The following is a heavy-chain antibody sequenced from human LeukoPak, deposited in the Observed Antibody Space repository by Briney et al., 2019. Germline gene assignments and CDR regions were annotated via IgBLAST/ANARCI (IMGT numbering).Heavy chain of an antibody. J-gene: IGHJ5*02. D-gene: IGHD1-26*01. Sequence: ASVKVSCKASGGTFSSYAISWVRQAPGQGLEWMGWISNYNGNTHYAQKLQGRVTLTTDTSTNTAYMELRSLRSDDTAVYYCARTLGATIRWFDPWGQGTLVTVSS. V-gene: IGHV1-18*01. CDR1: GGTFSSYA. CDR3: ARTLGATIRWFDP. CDR2: ISNYNGNT.